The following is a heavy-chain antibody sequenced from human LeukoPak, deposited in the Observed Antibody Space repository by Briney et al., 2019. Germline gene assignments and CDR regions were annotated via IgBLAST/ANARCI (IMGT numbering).Heavy chain of an antibody. CDR3: AANYGENYYYYYGMDV. J-gene: IGHJ6*02. CDR1: GGTFSSYA. V-gene: IGHV1-69*04. D-gene: IGHD4-17*01. Sequence: VASVKVSCKASGGTFSSYAISWVRQAPGQGLEWMGRIIPILGIANYAQKFQGRVTITADKSTSTAYMELSSLRSEDTAVYYCAANYGENYYYYYGMDVWGQGTTVTVSS. CDR2: IIPILGIA.